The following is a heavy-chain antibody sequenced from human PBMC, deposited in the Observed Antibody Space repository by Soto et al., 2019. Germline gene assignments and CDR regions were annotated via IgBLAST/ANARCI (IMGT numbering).Heavy chain of an antibody. Sequence: QVQLVQSGAEVKKPGASVKVSCKASGYSFTSYGISWVRQAPGQGLEWMGWISAYNGNTKHAQKLQGRVTLTTDTSTTTAYMALTSLPSADTAVYSFPTDLAVALIDYFAQVPLFTLSS. CDR1: GYSFTSYG. J-gene: IGHJ4*02. D-gene: IGHD6-19*01. CDR3: PTDLAVALIDY. V-gene: IGHV1-18*01. CDR2: ISAYNGNT.